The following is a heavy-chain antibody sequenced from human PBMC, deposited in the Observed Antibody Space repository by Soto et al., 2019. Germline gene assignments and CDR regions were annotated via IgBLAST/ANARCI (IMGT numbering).Heavy chain of an antibody. CDR3: ARESEDLTSNFDY. V-gene: IGHV3-21*06. CDR1: GFTFTRYS. Sequence: GGSLRLSCAASGFTFTRYSMNLVRQAPGKGLEWVSSISSTTHYIYYADSMRGRFTISRDNAKNAVYLEMNSLRAEDTAVYYCARESEDLTSNFDYWGQGTLVTVSS. J-gene: IGHJ4*02. CDR2: ISSTTHYI.